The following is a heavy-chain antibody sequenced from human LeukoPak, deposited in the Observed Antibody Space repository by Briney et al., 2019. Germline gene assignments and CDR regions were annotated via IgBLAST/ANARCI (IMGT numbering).Heavy chain of an antibody. J-gene: IGHJ3*02. D-gene: IGHD1-26*01. CDR2: IYWDDDK. CDR1: GFSLSTSGVG. Sequence: SGPTLVKPTQTLTLTCTFSGFSLSTSGVGVGWIRQPPGKALEWHALIYWDDDKRYSPSLKSRLTITKDTSKNLVVLTMTNMDPVDTATYYCAHTYSGSYGDAFDIWGQGTMVTVSS. CDR3: AHTYSGSYGDAFDI. V-gene: IGHV2-5*02.